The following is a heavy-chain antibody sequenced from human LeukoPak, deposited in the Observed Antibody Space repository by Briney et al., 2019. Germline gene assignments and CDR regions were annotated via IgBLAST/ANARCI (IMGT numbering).Heavy chain of an antibody. CDR2: ISSSGSTI. CDR1: GFTFSSYE. D-gene: IGHD3-22*01. J-gene: IGHJ4*02. V-gene: IGHV3-48*03. Sequence: GGSLRLSCAASGFTFSSYELNWVRQAPGKGLEWVSYISSSGSTIYYADSVKGRFTISRDNAKNSLYLQMNSLRAEDTAVYYCARFNYYDSSDHGYWGQGTLVTVSS. CDR3: ARFNYYDSSDHGY.